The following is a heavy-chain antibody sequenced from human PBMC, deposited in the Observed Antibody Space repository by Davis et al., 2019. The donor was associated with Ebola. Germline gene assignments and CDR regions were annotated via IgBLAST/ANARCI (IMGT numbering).Heavy chain of an antibody. V-gene: IGHV3-33*08. Sequence: GESLKISCAASGFTFSSYSMNWVRQAPGKGLQWVAVIWDDGSNKYYADSVKGRFTISRDNSKNTLYLQMNSLRAEDTAVYYCAKGGIAARTPMDVWGKGTTVTVSS. J-gene: IGHJ6*04. CDR1: GFTFSSYS. CDR2: IWDDGSNK. CDR3: AKGGIAARTPMDV. D-gene: IGHD6-6*01.